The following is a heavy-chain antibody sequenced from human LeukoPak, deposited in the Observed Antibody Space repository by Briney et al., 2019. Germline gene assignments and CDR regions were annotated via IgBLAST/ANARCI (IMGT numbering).Heavy chain of an antibody. V-gene: IGHV1-2*02. J-gene: IGHJ5*02. CDR3: AREGHCSSTSCHRGNWFDP. CDR1: GYTFTSYY. D-gene: IGHD2-2*01. Sequence: ASVKVSCKASGYTFTSYYMHWERQAPGQGLEWMGWINPNSGGTNYAQKFQGRVTMTRDTSISTAYMELSRLRSDDTAVYYCAREGHCSSTSCHRGNWFDPWGQGTLVTVSS. CDR2: INPNSGGT.